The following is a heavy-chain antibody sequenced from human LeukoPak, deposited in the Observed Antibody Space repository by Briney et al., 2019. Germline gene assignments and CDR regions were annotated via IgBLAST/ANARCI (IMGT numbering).Heavy chain of an antibody. CDR2: IYSGGST. J-gene: IGHJ4*02. D-gene: IGHD5-18*01. V-gene: IGHV3-66*01. Sequence: GGSLRLSCAASGFTVSSNYMSWVRQAPGKGLEWVSVIYSGGSTYYADSVKGRFTISRDNSKNTLYLQMNSLRAEDTAVYYCGLWFDLPNDYWGQGTLVTVSS. CDR3: GLWFDLPNDY. CDR1: GFTVSSNY.